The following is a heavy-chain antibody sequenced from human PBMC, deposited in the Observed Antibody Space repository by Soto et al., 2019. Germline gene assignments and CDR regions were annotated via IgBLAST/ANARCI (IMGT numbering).Heavy chain of an antibody. CDR3: AKGQGAPIGY. CDR1: VFTFISYA. Sequence: PGWSLRLSCASSVFTFISYAMSWVRQAPGKGLEWVSAISGSGGSTYYADSVKGRFTISRDNSKNTLYLQMNSLRAEDTAVYYCAKGQGAPIGYWGQGTLVTVSS. V-gene: IGHV3-23*01. J-gene: IGHJ4*02. CDR2: ISGSGGST. D-gene: IGHD1-26*01.